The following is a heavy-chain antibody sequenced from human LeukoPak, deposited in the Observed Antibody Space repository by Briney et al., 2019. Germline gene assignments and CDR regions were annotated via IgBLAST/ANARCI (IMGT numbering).Heavy chain of an antibody. CDR2: IYTDGST. CDR1: GGSTSNSF. J-gene: IGHJ4*02. CDR3: ARAPVGCGGTCAFDY. D-gene: IGHD2-15*01. V-gene: IGHV4-4*07. Sequence: SETLSLTCTVSGGSTSNSFWSWIRQPAGKGLEWIGRIYTDGSTNSNPSLRSRLTMSLDTSNNQASLQLTSVTAADTAVYFCARAPVGCGGTCAFDYWGQGILVTVSS.